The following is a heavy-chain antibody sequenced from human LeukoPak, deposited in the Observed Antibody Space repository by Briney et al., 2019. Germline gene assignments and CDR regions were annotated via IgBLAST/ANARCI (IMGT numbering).Heavy chain of an antibody. D-gene: IGHD6-13*01. J-gene: IGHJ4*02. CDR1: GGSISSYY. CDR2: IYTSGTT. CDR3: ARETRWPAGIHYFDY. V-gene: IGHV4-4*07. Sequence: SETLSLTCTVSGGSISSYYWTWIRQPAGKGLEWIGRIYTSGTTIYNPSLKSRVTMSLDTSNNQFSLRLSSVTAADTAVYYCARETRWPAGIHYFDYWGQGTLVTVSS.